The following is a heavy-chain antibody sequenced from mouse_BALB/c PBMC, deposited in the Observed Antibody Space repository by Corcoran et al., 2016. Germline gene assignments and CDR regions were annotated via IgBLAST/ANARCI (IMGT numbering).Heavy chain of an antibody. CDR3: AREVYYGSSYCFAY. J-gene: IGHJ3*01. CDR1: GYSITSGFY. V-gene: IGHV3-6*02. Sequence: DVQLQESGPGLVKPSQSLSLTCSVTGYSITSGFYWNWFRQFPGNKLEWMGYIGYDGTNNYNPSLKNRISITRDTSNNQFFLKLNSLTTEDTATYYCAREVYYGSSYCFAYWGQGTLVTVSA. CDR2: IGYDGTN. D-gene: IGHD1-1*01.